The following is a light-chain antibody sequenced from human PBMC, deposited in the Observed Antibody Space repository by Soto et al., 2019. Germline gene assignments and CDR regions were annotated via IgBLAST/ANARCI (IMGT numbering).Light chain of an antibody. CDR3: SSYKTSSYYV. CDR2: DVT. V-gene: IGLV2-14*01. CDR1: SSDVGGYIY. Sequence: LTQPASVSGSPGQSITISCTGTSSDVGGYIYVSWYQQHPGKAPKLMIYDVTSRPSGVSYRFSGSKSGNTASLTISGLQAEDEADYHCSSYKTSSYYVFGTGTKVTVL. J-gene: IGLJ1*01.